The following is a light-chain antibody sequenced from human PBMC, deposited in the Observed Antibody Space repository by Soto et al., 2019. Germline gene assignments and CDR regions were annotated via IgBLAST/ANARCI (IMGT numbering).Light chain of an antibody. CDR2: VAS. Sequence: DIHITQSPSSLSASVGDRVTITCRASQSISNHLNWYQQKPGKAPNLLIYVASTLQSGVPSRFSGSGSGTDFTLTISSLQPEDFATYYCQQSYTMPRTFGQGTKVDIK. J-gene: IGKJ1*01. CDR1: QSISNH. CDR3: QQSYTMPRT. V-gene: IGKV1-39*01.